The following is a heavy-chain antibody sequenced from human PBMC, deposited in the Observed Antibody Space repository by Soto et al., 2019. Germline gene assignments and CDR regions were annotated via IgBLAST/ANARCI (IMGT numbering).Heavy chain of an antibody. J-gene: IGHJ6*02. Sequence: SETLSLTCTVSGGSISSSSYYWGWIRQPPGKGLEWIGYIYYSGSTNYNPSLKSRVTISVDTSKNQFSLKLSSVTAADTAVYYCARPLYSYGPMDVWGQGTTVTVSS. D-gene: IGHD5-18*01. V-gene: IGHV4-61*05. CDR2: IYYSGST. CDR1: GGSISSSSYY. CDR3: ARPLYSYGPMDV.